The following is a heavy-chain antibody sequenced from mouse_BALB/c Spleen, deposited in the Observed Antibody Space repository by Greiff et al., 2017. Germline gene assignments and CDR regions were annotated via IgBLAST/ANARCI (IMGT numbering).Heavy chain of an antibody. D-gene: IGHD2-1*01. CDR3: ARGGGNYY. CDR1: GYSITSGYY. CDR2: ISYDGSN. J-gene: IGHJ2*01. V-gene: IGHV3-6*02. Sequence: EVKLQESGPGLVKPSQSLSLTCSVTGYSITSGYYWNWIRQFPGNKLEWMGYISYDGSNNYNPSLKNRISITRDTSKNQFFLKLNSVTTEDTATYYCARGGGNYYWGQGTTLTVSS.